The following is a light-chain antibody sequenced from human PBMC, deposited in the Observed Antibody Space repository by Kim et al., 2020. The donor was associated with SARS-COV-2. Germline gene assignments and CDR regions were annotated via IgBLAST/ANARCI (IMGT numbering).Light chain of an antibody. CDR1: SSDVGGYNY. CDR2: DVS. J-gene: IGLJ3*02. V-gene: IGLV2-14*03. Sequence: QSALTQPASVYGSPGQSITISCTGTSSDVGGYNYVSWYQQHPGKAPKLMIYDVSNRPSGVSNRFSGSKSGNTASLTISGLQAEDEADYYCSSYTSSSNWVFGGGTQLTVL. CDR3: SSYTSSSNWV.